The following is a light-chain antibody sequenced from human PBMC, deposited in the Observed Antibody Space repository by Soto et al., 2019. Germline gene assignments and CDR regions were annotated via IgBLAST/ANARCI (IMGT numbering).Light chain of an antibody. CDR3: AAWDDILNGYV. V-gene: IGLV1-36*01. J-gene: IGLJ1*01. CDR1: RSNIGNNA. Sequence: QSVVTQPPSVSAAPRQRVTISCSGSRSNIGNNAVNWYQQFPGKAPKLLIYYDDLVASGVSDRFSGSKSGTSASLAISGLQSEDEADYYCAAWDDILNGYVFGTGTKVTGL. CDR2: YDD.